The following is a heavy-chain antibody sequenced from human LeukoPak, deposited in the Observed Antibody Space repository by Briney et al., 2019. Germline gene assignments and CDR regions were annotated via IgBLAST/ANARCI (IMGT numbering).Heavy chain of an antibody. Sequence: SETLSLTCTVSGGSISSGSYYWSWIRQPAGKGLEWIGRIYTSGSTNYNPSLKSRVTISVDTSKNQFSLKLSSVTAADTAAYYCARGECSSTSCYTGNYYYYMDVWGKGTTVTVSS. D-gene: IGHD2-2*02. CDR1: GGSISSGSYY. V-gene: IGHV4-61*02. CDR3: ARGECSSTSCYTGNYYYYMDV. J-gene: IGHJ6*03. CDR2: IYTSGST.